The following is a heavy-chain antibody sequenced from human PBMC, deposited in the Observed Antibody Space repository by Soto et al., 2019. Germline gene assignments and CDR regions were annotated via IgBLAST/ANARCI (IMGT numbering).Heavy chain of an antibody. V-gene: IGHV1-58*01. J-gene: IGHJ4*02. CDR3: ARWVDYGDYGFDY. CDR2: IVVGSGNT. Sequence: SVKVSCKASGFTFTSSAVQWVRQARGQRLEWIGWIVVGSGNTNYAQKFQERVTITRDMSTSTAYMELSSLRSEDTAVYYCARWVDYGDYGFDYWGQGTLVTVSS. CDR1: GFTFTSSA. D-gene: IGHD4-17*01.